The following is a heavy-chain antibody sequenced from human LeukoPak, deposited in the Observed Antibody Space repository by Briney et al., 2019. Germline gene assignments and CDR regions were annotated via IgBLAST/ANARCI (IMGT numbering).Heavy chain of an antibody. CDR3: AGYGGSYPYYMDV. V-gene: IGHV3-30*02. J-gene: IGHJ6*03. CDR1: GFTFSHYG. D-gene: IGHD1-26*01. CDR2: IRYDGSNK. Sequence: QAGGSLRLSCAASGFTFSHYGMHWVRQAPGKGLEWVAFIRYDGSNKSYGDSVKGRFTISRDNSKNTLYLQMNSLRAEDTAVYYCAGYGGSYPYYMDVWGKGTTVTISS.